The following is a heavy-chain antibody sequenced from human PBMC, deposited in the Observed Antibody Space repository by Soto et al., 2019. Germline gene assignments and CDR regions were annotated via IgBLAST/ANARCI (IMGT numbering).Heavy chain of an antibody. CDR2: ISSSSSTI. CDR3: ARDGALRIAAAGTPYYYYGMDV. CDR1: GFTFSSYS. V-gene: IGHV3-48*02. J-gene: IGHJ6*02. D-gene: IGHD6-13*01. Sequence: GGSLRLSCAASGFTFSSYSMNWVRQAPGKGLEWVSYISSSSSTIYYADSVKGRFTISRDNAKNSLYLQMNSLRDEDTAVYYCARDGALRIAAAGTPYYYYGMDVWGQGTTVTVS.